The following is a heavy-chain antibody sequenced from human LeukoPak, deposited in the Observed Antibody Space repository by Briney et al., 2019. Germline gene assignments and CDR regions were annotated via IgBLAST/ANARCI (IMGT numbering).Heavy chain of an antibody. V-gene: IGHV1-46*01. CDR2: INPSSGST. CDR1: GYTFTYYY. D-gene: IGHD2-15*01. Sequence: GASVKVSCKASGYTFTYYYMHWVRQAPGQGLEWMGMINPSSGSTSYAQKFQGRVTMTRGTSTSTVYMELSSLRSEGTALYYCARESDIGKDFDHWGQGTLVTVSS. CDR3: ARESDIGKDFDH. J-gene: IGHJ4*02.